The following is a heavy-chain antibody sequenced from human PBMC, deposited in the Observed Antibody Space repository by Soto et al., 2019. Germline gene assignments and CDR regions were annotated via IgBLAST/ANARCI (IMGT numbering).Heavy chain of an antibody. D-gene: IGHD3-22*01. V-gene: IGHV6-1*01. Sequence: SQTLSLTCAISGDSVSSNSAAWNWIRQSPSRGLEWLGRTYYRSKWYNDYAVSVKSRITINPETSKNQFSLQLNSVTPEDTAVYYCARQPDYYDSSGYLYYFDYWGQGTLVTVSS. CDR3: ARQPDYYDSSGYLYYFDY. CDR1: GDSVSSNSAA. CDR2: TYYRSKWYN. J-gene: IGHJ4*02.